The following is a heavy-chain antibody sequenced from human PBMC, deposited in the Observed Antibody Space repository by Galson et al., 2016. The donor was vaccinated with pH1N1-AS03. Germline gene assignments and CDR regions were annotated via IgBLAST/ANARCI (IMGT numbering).Heavy chain of an antibody. Sequence: SLRLSCAASGFALIDYSMHWVRQAPGKGLEWVANINKDGNEKYYVDSVKGRFAISRDNAKNSLYLQMNSLRAEDTAVYYCARDRTVVAASIIYYYGMDVWGQGTTVTVSS. CDR1: GFALIDYS. D-gene: IGHD2-2*01. CDR3: ARDRTVVAASIIYYYGMDV. V-gene: IGHV3-7*03. J-gene: IGHJ6*02. CDR2: INKDGNEK.